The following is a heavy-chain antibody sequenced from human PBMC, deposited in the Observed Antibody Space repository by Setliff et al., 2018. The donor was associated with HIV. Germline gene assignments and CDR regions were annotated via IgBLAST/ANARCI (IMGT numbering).Heavy chain of an antibody. CDR3: AKDQAVVTPRYDAFDI. Sequence: TGGSLRLSCAASGFTFSTYAMSWVRQAPGKGLAWVSAISAGGGSTYYAYSVKGRFTISRDNSKNTLYLQMNSLRAEDTAVYYCAKDQAVVTPRYDAFDIWGQGTMVTVS. CDR2: ISAGGGST. D-gene: IGHD2-15*01. J-gene: IGHJ3*02. CDR1: GFTFSTYA. V-gene: IGHV3-23*01.